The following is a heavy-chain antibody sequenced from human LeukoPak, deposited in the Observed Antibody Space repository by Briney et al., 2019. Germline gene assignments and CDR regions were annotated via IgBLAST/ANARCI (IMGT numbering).Heavy chain of an antibody. Sequence: ASVEVSCKVSGYTLTELSMHWVRQAPGKGLEWMGGFDPEDGETIYAQKFQGRVTMTEDTSTDTAYMELSSLRSEDTAVYYCATAHLLTGYPGPFDYWGQGTLVTVSS. CDR3: ATAHLLTGYPGPFDY. J-gene: IGHJ4*02. CDR2: FDPEDGET. V-gene: IGHV1-24*01. D-gene: IGHD3-9*01. CDR1: GYTLTELS.